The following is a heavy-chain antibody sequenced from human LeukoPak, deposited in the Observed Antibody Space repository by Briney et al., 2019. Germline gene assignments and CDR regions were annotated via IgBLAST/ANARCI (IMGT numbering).Heavy chain of an antibody. V-gene: IGHV1-8*01. Sequence: ASVKVSCKASGYTFTSYDINWVRQATGQGLEWMGWMNPNGGNTGYAQKFQGRVTMTRNTSISTAYMELSSLRSEDTAVYYCARGKSDIVLMVSPGANWFDPWGQGTLVTVSS. D-gene: IGHD2-8*01. J-gene: IGHJ5*02. CDR1: GYTFTSYD. CDR2: MNPNGGNT. CDR3: ARGKSDIVLMVSPGANWFDP.